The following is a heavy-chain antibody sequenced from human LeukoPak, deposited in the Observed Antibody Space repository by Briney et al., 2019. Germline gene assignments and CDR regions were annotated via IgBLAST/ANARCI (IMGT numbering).Heavy chain of an antibody. CDR3: ARGLYYDSSGYFDY. J-gene: IGHJ4*02. D-gene: IGHD3-22*01. CDR2: ISPKGIT. CDR1: GYAINIDYS. V-gene: IGHV4-38-2*02. Sequence: SETLSLTCFVSGYAINIDYSWGWIRQSPGKGLEWIGVISPKGITYYNPSLRGRVTISEDTSKNQFSLKLRSMTATDTAMYYCARGLYYDSSGYFDYWGQGTLVTVSS.